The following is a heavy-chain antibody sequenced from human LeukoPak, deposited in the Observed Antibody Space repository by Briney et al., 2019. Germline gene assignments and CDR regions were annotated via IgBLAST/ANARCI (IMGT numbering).Heavy chain of an antibody. V-gene: IGHV3-74*01. J-gene: IGHJ4*02. D-gene: IGHD1-26*01. CDR1: GFTFSTSW. Sequence: GGSLRLSCAASGFTFSTSWTHWVRQAPGKGLVWVSRINGDGSSTSYADSVKGRFTISRDNTKNTMYLQMNMLRAEDTAVYYCAGATIGYWGQGTLVTVSS. CDR3: AGATIGY. CDR2: INGDGSST.